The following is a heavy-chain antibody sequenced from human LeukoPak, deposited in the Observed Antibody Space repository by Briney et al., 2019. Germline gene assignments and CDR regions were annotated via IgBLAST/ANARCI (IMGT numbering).Heavy chain of an antibody. CDR1: GGSFSGYY. V-gene: IGHV4-34*01. D-gene: IGHD3-22*01. CDR2: INHSGST. CDR3: ARAKSYYYDSSGYYEGDAFDI. J-gene: IGHJ3*02. Sequence: SETLSLTCAVYGGSFSGYYRSWIRQPPGKGLEWIGEINHSGSTNYNPSLKSRVTISVDTSKNQFSLKLSSVTAADTAVYYCARAKSYYYDSSGYYEGDAFDIWGQGTMVTVSS.